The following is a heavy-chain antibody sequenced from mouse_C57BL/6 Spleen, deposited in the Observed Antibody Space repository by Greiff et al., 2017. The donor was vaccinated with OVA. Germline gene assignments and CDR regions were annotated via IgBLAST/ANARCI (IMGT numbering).Heavy chain of an antibody. Sequence: EVQLQQSGAELVRPGASVKLSCTASGFNITDDYLHWVKQRPEQGLEWIGWIDPENGDTEYASKFQGKATITADTSSNTAYLQLSSLTSEDTAVYYCTTDDGSSAFAYWGKGTLVTVSA. D-gene: IGHD1-1*01. V-gene: IGHV14-4*01. CDR1: GFNITDDY. CDR2: IDPENGDT. CDR3: TTDDGSSAFAY. J-gene: IGHJ3*01.